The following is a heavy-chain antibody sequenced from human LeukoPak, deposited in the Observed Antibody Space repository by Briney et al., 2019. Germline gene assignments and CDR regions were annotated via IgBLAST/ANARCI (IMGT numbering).Heavy chain of an antibody. CDR2: ISDSTT. Sequence: GGSLRLSCVASGFSFSNYGMSWVRQAPGKGLEWVSVISDSTTYYADSVKGRFTISRDNSRNTLYLQMNSLRAEDTAVYYCAKGGGYWCWASWGQGTLVTVSS. J-gene: IGHJ5*02. D-gene: IGHD2-21*01. V-gene: IGHV3-23*01. CDR1: GFSFSNYG. CDR3: AKGGGYWCWAS.